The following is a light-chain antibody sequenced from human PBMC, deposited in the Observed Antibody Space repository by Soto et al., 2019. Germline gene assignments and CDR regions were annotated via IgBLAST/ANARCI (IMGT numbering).Light chain of an antibody. Sequence: EIVLTQSPGTLSLSPGERATLSCRASQRVGSSYVAWYQQRPGQAPRLLIYGASNSATGIPDRFSGSGSGTDFNLTISRLETEDLAVYYCQHYGGSPYTFGQGTKLEIK. CDR2: GAS. J-gene: IGKJ2*01. CDR1: QRVGSSY. CDR3: QHYGGSPYT. V-gene: IGKV3-20*01.